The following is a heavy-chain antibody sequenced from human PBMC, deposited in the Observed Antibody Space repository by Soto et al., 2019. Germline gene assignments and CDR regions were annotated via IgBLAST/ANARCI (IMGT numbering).Heavy chain of an antibody. V-gene: IGHV4-59*01. CDR3: ARDPGRPFWSGDYYYYYNGMDV. D-gene: IGHD3-3*01. J-gene: IGHJ6*02. CDR2: IYYSGST. CDR1: GGSIGGYY. Sequence: SETLSLTCTVSGGSIGGYYGSWIRQPPGKGLEWTGYIYYSGSTNYNPSLKSRVTISVDTSKNQFSLKLSSVTAADTAVYYCARDPGRPFWSGDYYYYYNGMDVWGQGTTVTVSS.